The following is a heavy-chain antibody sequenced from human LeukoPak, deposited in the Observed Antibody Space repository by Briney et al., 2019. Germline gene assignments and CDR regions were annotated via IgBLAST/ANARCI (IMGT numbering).Heavy chain of an antibody. Sequence: GASVKVSCKASGYSFSSYGISWVRQAPGQGLEWMGWISAYNGNTKYAQKLQGRVTMTRDTSISTAYMELSRLRSDDTAVYYCARGGPLRVVITIGGYWGQGTLVTVSS. CDR2: ISAYNGNT. CDR1: GYSFSSYG. CDR3: ARGGPLRVVITIGGY. D-gene: IGHD3-22*01. V-gene: IGHV1-18*01. J-gene: IGHJ4*02.